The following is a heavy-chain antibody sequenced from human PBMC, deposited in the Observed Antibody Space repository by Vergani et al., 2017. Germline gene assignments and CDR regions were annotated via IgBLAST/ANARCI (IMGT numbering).Heavy chain of an antibody. CDR2: IYHSGST. Sequence: QLQLQESGSGLVKPSQTLSLTCAVSGGSISSGGYSWSWIRQPPGKGLEWIGYIYHSGSTYYNPSLKSRVTISVDRSKNQFSLKLSSVTAADPAVYYCARATDSSGWIAAHHHDAFDIWGQGTMVTVSS. V-gene: IGHV4-30-2*01. D-gene: IGHD6-19*01. CDR1: GGSISSGGYS. J-gene: IGHJ3*02. CDR3: ARATDSSGWIAAHHHDAFDI.